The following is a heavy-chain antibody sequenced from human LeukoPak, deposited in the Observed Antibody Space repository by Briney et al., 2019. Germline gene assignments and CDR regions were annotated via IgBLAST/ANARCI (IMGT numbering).Heavy chain of an antibody. CDR1: GYTFTGYY. CDR3: ARDFPTGAVAGGLDY. CDR2: INPNSSGT. Sequence: ASVKVSCKASGYTFTGYYMHWVRQAPGQGLEWMGWINPNSSGTNYAQKFQGRVTMTRDTSISTAYMELSRLRSDDTAVYYCARDFPTGAVAGGLDYWGQGTLVTVSS. V-gene: IGHV1-2*02. J-gene: IGHJ4*02. D-gene: IGHD6-19*01.